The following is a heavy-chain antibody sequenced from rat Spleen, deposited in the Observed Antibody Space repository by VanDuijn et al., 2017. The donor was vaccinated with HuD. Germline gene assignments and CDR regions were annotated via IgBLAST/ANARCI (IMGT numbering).Heavy chain of an antibody. D-gene: IGHD1-8*01. CDR3: TRGSTVATVMYA. J-gene: IGHJ4*01. CDR2: ITNSGGIT. V-gene: IGHV5S23*01. CDR1: GFTFTNYD. Sequence: EVQLVESDGGLVQPGRSLKLSCAASGFTFTNYDMAWVRQAPPKGLEWIASITNSGGITYYRDSGKGRFTVSRDNAKSTLYLQMDSMRSEDTATYYCTRGSTVATVMYAWGQGASVTVSS.